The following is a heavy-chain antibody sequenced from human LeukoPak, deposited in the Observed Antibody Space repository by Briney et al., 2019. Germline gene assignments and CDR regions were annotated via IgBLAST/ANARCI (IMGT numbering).Heavy chain of an antibody. D-gene: IGHD2-2*01. Sequence: SVKVSCKASGYTFINYSVGWVRQAPGQGLEWMGGIIPIFGTANYAQKFQGRVTITADESTSTAYMELSSLRSEDTAVYYCASLEWGYCSSTSCYGQVPYGMDVWGQGTTVTVSS. V-gene: IGHV1-69*13. CDR3: ASLEWGYCSSTSCYGQVPYGMDV. CDR1: GYTFINYS. J-gene: IGHJ6*02. CDR2: IIPIFGTA.